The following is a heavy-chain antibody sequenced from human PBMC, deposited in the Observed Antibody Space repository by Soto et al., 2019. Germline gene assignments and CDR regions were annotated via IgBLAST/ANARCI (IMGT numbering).Heavy chain of an antibody. CDR3: AKAGFISGNPTGYFYGMDV. V-gene: IGHV1-69*01. J-gene: IGHJ6*02. Sequence: QVQLVQSGAEVKKPGSSVKVSCKASGGTFSSYAISWVRQAPGQGLEWMGGIIPIFGIANYAQKFQGRVTIPADESTSTAYKVRSSLRSEDTSVYCCAKAGFISGNPTGYFYGMDVWGQVTTVTVSS. D-gene: IGHD1-20*01. CDR2: IIPIFGIA. CDR1: GGTFSSYA.